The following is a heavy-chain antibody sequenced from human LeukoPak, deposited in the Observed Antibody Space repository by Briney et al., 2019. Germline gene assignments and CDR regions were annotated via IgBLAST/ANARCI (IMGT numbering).Heavy chain of an antibody. CDR1: GFTITTNY. J-gene: IGHJ6*02. CDR3: AREAVMPVAPVGIGTSDRPLYEYYALDV. D-gene: IGHD1-1*01. V-gene: IGHV3-53*01. CDR2: IYGDDET. Sequence: LGGSLRLSCAASGFTITTNYMSWVRQAPGRGLEWVAVIYGDDETNYSDSVKGRFTISRDNSKNTFYLQMNSLRAEDTAVYYCAREAVMPVAPVGIGTSDRPLYEYYALDVWGQGTTVTV.